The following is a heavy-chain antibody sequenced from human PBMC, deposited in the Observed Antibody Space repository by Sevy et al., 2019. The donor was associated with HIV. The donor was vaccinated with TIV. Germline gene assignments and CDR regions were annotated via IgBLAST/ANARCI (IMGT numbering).Heavy chain of an antibody. Sequence: GGSLRLSCAASGFTFSSYWMSWVRQAPGKGLEWVANIKQDGSEKYYVDSVKGRFTIPRDKAKNSLYLQMNSLRAEDTAVYYCASDHSGGWAFDYWGQGTLVTVSS. CDR3: ASDHSGGWAFDY. V-gene: IGHV3-7*03. D-gene: IGHD6-19*01. CDR2: IKQDGSEK. J-gene: IGHJ4*02. CDR1: GFTFSSYW.